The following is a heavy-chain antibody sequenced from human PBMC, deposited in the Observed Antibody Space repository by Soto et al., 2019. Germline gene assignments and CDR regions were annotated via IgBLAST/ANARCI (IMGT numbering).Heavy chain of an antibody. CDR1: GFTFSSYG. D-gene: IGHD2-15*01. CDR2: ISYDGSNK. V-gene: IGHV3-30*18. CDR3: AKDAPARWWELPGFSFDY. Sequence: QVQLVESGGGVVQPGRSLRLSCAASGFTFSSYGMHWVRQAPGKGLEWVAVISYDGSNKYYADSVKGRFTISRDNSYTPLDLQMNSLRAEDTAVYYCAKDAPARWWELPGFSFDYLGQGTLVTVSS. J-gene: IGHJ4*02.